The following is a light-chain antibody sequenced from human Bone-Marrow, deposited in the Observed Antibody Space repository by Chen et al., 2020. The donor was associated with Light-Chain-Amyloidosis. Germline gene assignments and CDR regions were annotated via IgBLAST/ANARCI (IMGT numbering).Light chain of an antibody. J-gene: IGLJ1*01. CDR2: EVT. Sequence: QYALTQPAYVSGSPGQSITISCTGTSSDVGGDNHVSWYQQHPDKAPKLMIYEVTNRPSWVPDRFSGSKSDYTASLTISRLQTEDESDYFCSSYTITNTLVFGSGTRLTVL. CDR1: SSDVGGDNH. CDR3: SSYTITNTLV. V-gene: IGLV2-14*01.